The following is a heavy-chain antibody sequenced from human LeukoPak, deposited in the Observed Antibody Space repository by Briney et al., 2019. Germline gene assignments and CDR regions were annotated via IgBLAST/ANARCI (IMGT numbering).Heavy chain of an antibody. CDR3: TRQSRDGYPDI. CDR2: IRSKANSYAT. J-gene: IGHJ3*02. V-gene: IGHV3-73*01. D-gene: IGHD5-24*01. CDR1: GFTFSGSA. Sequence: GGSLRLSCAASGFTFSGSAMHWVRQASGKGLEWVGRIRSKANSYATAYAASAKGRFTISRDDSKNTAYLQMNSLKTEDTAVYYCTRQSRDGYPDIWGQGTMVTVSS.